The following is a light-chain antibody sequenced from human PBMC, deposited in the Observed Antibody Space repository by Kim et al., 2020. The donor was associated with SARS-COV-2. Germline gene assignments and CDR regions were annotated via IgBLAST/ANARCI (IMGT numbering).Light chain of an antibody. CDR1: SGSIASNY. CDR3: QSYDNSNHIV. CDR2: EDN. V-gene: IGLV6-57*01. Sequence: KTLTCSCTRSSGSIASNYVHWYQQRPGNTPTIIIYEDNQRPSGVPDRFSGSIDKSSNSASLTISGLKTEDEAEYYCQSYDNSNHIVFGGGTQLTVL. J-gene: IGLJ2*01.